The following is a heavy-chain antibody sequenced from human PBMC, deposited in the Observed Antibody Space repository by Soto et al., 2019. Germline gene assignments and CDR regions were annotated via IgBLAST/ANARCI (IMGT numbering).Heavy chain of an antibody. V-gene: IGHV4-39*01. J-gene: IGHJ4*02. CDR3: ARRIGKWESFDY. CDR1: GGSISSSSYY. D-gene: IGHD1-26*01. Sequence: SETLSLTCTVSGGSISSSSYYWGWIRQPPGKGLEWIGSIYYSGSTYYNPSLKSRVTISVDTSKNQFSRKLSSVTAADTAVYYCARRIGKWESFDYWGQGTLVTVSS. CDR2: IYYSGST.